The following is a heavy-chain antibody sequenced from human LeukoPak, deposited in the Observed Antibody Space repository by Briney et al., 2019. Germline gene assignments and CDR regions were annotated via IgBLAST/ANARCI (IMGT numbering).Heavy chain of an antibody. D-gene: IGHD2-8*01. Sequence: SETLSLTCTVSGGSISSYYWSWIRQPPGKGLEWIGYIYYSGSTNYNPSLKSRVTISVDTSKNQFSLKLSSVTAADTAVYYCAMDRLDAFDIWGQGTVVTVSS. V-gene: IGHV4-59*08. CDR3: AMDRLDAFDI. J-gene: IGHJ3*02. CDR2: IYYSGST. CDR1: GGSISSYY.